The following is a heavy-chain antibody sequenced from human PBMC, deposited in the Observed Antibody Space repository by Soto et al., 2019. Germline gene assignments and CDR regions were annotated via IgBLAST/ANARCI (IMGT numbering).Heavy chain of an antibody. CDR1: GGTFSSYA. Sequence: QVQLVQSGAEVKKPGSSVKVSCKASGGTFSSYAISWVRQAPGQGLEWMGGIIPIFGTANYAQKFQGRVTITADESTSKAYMELSSLRSEDTAVYYCARAAPDSYCGGDCYPNFDYWGQGTLVTVSS. J-gene: IGHJ4*02. CDR2: IIPIFGTA. CDR3: ARAAPDSYCGGDCYPNFDY. V-gene: IGHV1-69*12. D-gene: IGHD2-21*02.